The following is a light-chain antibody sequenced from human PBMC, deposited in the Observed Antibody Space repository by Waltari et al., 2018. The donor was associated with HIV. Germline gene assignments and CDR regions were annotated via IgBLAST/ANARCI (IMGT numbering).Light chain of an antibody. V-gene: IGLV2-23*01. CDR2: EGS. CDR1: SSDVGSYNL. CDR3: SSYAGSATLV. Sequence: ITISCTGTSSDVGSYNLVSWYQQHPGKAPKLMIYEGSKRPSGVSNRFSGSKSANTASLTISGLQAEDEADYYCSSYAGSATLVFGGGTKLTVL. J-gene: IGLJ3*02.